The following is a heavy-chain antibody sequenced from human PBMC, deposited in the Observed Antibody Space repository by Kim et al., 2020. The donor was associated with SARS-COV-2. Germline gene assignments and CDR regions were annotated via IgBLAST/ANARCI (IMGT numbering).Heavy chain of an antibody. CDR3: ARWSLLLWFGELLSGGFDY. V-gene: IGHV4-34*01. D-gene: IGHD3-10*01. CDR1: GGSFSGYY. Sequence: SETLSLTCAVYGGSFSGYYWSWIRQPPGKGLEWIGEINHSGSTNYNPSLKSRVTISVDTSKNQFSLKLSSVTAADTAVYYCARWSLLLWFGELLSGGFDYWGQGTLVTVSS. CDR2: INHSGST. J-gene: IGHJ4*02.